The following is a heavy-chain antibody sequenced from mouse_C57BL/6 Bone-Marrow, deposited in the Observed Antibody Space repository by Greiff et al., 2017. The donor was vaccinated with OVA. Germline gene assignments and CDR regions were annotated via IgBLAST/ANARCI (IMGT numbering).Heavy chain of an antibody. V-gene: IGHV5-9-1*02. CDR3: TRGIYYDYDRRDAMDY. Sequence: EVQRVESGEGLVKPGGSLKLSCAASGFTFSSYAMSWVRQTPEKRLEWVAYISSGGDYIYYADTVKGRFTISRDNARNTLYLQMSSLKSEDTAMYYCTRGIYYDYDRRDAMDYWGQGTSVTVSS. J-gene: IGHJ4*01. D-gene: IGHD2-4*01. CDR1: GFTFSSYA. CDR2: ISSGGDYI.